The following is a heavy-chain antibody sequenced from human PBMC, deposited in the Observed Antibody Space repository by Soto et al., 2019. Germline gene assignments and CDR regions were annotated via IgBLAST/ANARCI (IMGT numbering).Heavy chain of an antibody. V-gene: IGHV1-18*01. D-gene: IGHD2-15*01. Sequence: QVQLVQSGAEVKKPGASVKVSCKASGYTFTSYGISWVRQAPGQGLEWMGWISAYNGNTNYAQKLQGRVTMTTDTSPSTAYMELRSLRSDDTAVYYCARHRLGYCSGGSCEFDWFDPWGQGTLVTVSS. J-gene: IGHJ5*02. CDR1: GYTFTSYG. CDR3: ARHRLGYCSGGSCEFDWFDP. CDR2: ISAYNGNT.